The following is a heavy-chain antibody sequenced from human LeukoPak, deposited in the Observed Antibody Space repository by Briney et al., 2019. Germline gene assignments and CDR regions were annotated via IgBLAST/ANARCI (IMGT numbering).Heavy chain of an antibody. V-gene: IGHV3-23*01. CDR1: GFTFSSYA. CDR2: ISGSGGST. CDR3: AKAENRYNRNDQIFDY. J-gene: IGHJ4*02. Sequence: GGSLRLSCAASGFTFSSYAMSWVRQAPGKGLEWVSAISGSGGSTYYADSVKGRFTISRDNSKNTRYLQMNSLRAEDTAVYYCAKAENRYNRNDQIFDYWGQGTLVTVSS. D-gene: IGHD1-1*01.